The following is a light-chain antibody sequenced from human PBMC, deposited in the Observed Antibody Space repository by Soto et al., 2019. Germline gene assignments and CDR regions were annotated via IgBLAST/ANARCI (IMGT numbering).Light chain of an antibody. CDR1: QSVSSN. V-gene: IGKV3-15*01. CDR3: QQYNNWPHT. J-gene: IGKJ3*01. CDR2: GAC. Sequence: EIVMTQSPATLSVSPGERATLSCRASQSVSSNLAWYQQKPGQAPRLLIYGACTRAIGIPARFSGSGSGTEFTLTISSLQSEDCAVCYCQQYNNWPHTFGPGTKVDIK.